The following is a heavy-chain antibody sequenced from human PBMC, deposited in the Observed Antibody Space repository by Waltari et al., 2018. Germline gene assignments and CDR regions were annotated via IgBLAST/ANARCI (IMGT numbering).Heavy chain of an antibody. CDR1: GYTFTDYY. V-gene: IGHV1-2*02. D-gene: IGHD2-8*01. CDR3: ARAGYCANAVCPPAY. Sequence: QVQLVQSGAEVKNPGASVKVSCEASGYTFTDYYVHWVRQAPGQGLEWMGWINPNSGGTNFAQRFQGRVTMTRDTSIRTVYMEMSSLSLDDTAIYFCARAGYCANAVCPPAYRGQGFLVTVSS. J-gene: IGHJ4*02. CDR2: INPNSGGT.